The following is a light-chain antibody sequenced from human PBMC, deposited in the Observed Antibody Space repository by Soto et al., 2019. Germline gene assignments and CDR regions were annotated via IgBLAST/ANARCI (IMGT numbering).Light chain of an antibody. CDR2: ATS. CDR3: QQLNSYPLT. V-gene: IGKV1-9*01. CDR1: QGISSY. J-gene: IGKJ4*01. Sequence: DIPLTQSPSFLSASVGDRVTITCRASQGISSYLAWYQQKPGKAPKFLIYATSTLQSGVPSRFSGSGSGTEFTLTISSLQSEDFATYYCQQLNSYPLTFGGGTKVEIK.